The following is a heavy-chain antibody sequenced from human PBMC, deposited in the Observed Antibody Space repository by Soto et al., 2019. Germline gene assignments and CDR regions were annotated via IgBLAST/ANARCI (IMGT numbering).Heavy chain of an antibody. CDR3: ARVRSTNYDFWSGYYTGHYYYGMDV. J-gene: IGHJ6*02. Sequence: GGSLRLSCAASGFTFSSYWMSWVRQAPGKGLEWVANIKQDGSEKYYVDSVKGRFTISRDNAKNSLYLQMNSLRAEDTAVYYCARVRSTNYDFWSGYYTGHYYYGMDVWGQGTTVTVSS. D-gene: IGHD3-3*01. V-gene: IGHV3-7*01. CDR2: IKQDGSEK. CDR1: GFTFSSYW.